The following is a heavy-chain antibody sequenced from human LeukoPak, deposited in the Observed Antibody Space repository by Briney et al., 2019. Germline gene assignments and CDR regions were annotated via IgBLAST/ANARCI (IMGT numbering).Heavy chain of an antibody. CDR3: ARVPGTIAAAGTGGWFDP. CDR2: IYTTWST. J-gene: IGHJ5*02. V-gene: IGHV4-4*07. CDR1: GGSISTDY. D-gene: IGHD6-13*01. Sequence: SETLSLTCTVSGGSISTDYWNWIRQPAGKGLEWIGHIYTTWSTTNNPSLKIRVTMSIDTSTNQFSLKLSSVTAADTAVYYCARVPGTIAAAGTGGWFDPWGQGTLVTVSS.